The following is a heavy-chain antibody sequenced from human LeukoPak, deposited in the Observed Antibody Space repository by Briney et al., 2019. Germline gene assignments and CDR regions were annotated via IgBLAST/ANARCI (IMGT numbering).Heavy chain of an antibody. J-gene: IGHJ4*02. CDR3: ARDVRWLRFVFDH. CDR1: GFTFSSYW. Sequence: SGGSRRLSCAASGFTFSSYWMSWVRQAPGKGLEWVANIKQDGSEKNYVDSVTGRFTISRDNAKNSLYLQMNSLRDEDTAVYYCARDVRWLRFVFDHWGQGIPVTVSS. CDR2: IKQDGSEK. D-gene: IGHD5-12*01. V-gene: IGHV3-7*01.